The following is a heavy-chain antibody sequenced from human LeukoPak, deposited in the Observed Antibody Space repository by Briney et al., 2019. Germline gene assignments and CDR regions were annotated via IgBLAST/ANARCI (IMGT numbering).Heavy chain of an antibody. D-gene: IGHD2-15*01. J-gene: IGHJ4*02. CDR2: ISSSGSTI. CDR1: GFTFSDYY. Sequence: GGSLRLSCAASGFTFSDYYMRWIRQAPGKGLEWVSYISSSGSTIYYADSVKGRFTISRDNAKNSLYLQMNSLRAEDTAVYYCARDRIYCSGGSCYSGYFDYWGQGTLVTVSS. CDR3: ARDRIYCSGGSCYSGYFDY. V-gene: IGHV3-11*01.